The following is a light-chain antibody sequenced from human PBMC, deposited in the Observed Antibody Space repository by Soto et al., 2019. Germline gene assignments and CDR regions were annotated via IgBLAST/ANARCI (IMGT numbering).Light chain of an antibody. V-gene: IGLV2-8*01. J-gene: IGLJ2*01. CDR2: EVN. CDR1: SSDVGGYNY. Sequence: QSALTQPPSASGSPGQSVTISCTGTSSDVGGYNYVSWYQQHPGKAPKLMIFEVNKRPSGVPDRFSGSKSGIAASLTVSGLQAEDEADYYCSSYAGSNNVVFGGGTKVTVL. CDR3: SSYAGSNNVV.